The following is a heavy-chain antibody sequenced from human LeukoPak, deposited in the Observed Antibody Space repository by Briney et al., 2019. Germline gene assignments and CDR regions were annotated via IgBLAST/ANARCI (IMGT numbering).Heavy chain of an antibody. CDR1: GGTFSSYA. V-gene: IGHV1-69*05. J-gene: IGHJ6*03. CDR2: IIPIFGTA. Sequence: GSSVKVSCKASGGTFSSYAISWVRQAPGQGLEWMGGIIPIFGTANYAQKFQGRVTITTDESTSTAYMELSSLRSEDTAVYYCARAIRPRDYYYYYYMDVWGKGTTVTVSS. CDR3: ARAIRPRDYYYYYYMDV.